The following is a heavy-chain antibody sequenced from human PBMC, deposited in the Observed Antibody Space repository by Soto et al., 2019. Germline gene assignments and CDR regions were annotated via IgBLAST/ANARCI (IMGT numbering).Heavy chain of an antibody. D-gene: IGHD1-1*01. CDR1: GFTFSTYG. J-gene: IGHJ3*02. CDR2: TWNDGSNK. Sequence: QVQLVESGEGVVPPGRSLRLCCVASGFTFSTYGMHWVRQAPGKGLEWVAMTWNDGSNKYYADSVKDRFTISRDNSKNTLYLQMNSLRDEDSAVYYCTTELNDMQAFDIWGRGTMVTVSS. CDR3: TTELNDMQAFDI. V-gene: IGHV3-33*01.